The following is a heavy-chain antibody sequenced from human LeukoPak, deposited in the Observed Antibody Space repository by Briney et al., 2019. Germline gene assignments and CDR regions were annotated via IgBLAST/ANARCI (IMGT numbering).Heavy chain of an antibody. CDR1: GFTFSSYA. Sequence: GGSLRLSCAASGFTFSSYAMSWVRQAPGKGLEWVSAISGSGGSTYYADSVKGRFTISRDNSKNTLYLEMNSLRAEDTAVYYCAKDWSGSYSAFDIWSQGTMVTVSS. J-gene: IGHJ3*02. CDR2: ISGSGGST. CDR3: AKDWSGSYSAFDI. D-gene: IGHD1-26*01. V-gene: IGHV3-23*01.